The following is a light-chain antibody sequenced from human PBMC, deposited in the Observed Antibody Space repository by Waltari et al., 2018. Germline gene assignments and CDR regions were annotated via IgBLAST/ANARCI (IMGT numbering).Light chain of an antibody. CDR3: CSYAGSSTFDVV. CDR1: SSDVGSYNL. CDR2: EGS. J-gene: IGLJ2*01. V-gene: IGLV2-23*03. Sequence: ALTQPASVSGSPGQSITISCTGTSSDVGSYNLVSWYQQHPGKDPKLMIYEGSKRPSGVSNRFSGSKSGNTASLTISGLQAEDEADYYCCSYAGSSTFDVVFGGGTKLTVL.